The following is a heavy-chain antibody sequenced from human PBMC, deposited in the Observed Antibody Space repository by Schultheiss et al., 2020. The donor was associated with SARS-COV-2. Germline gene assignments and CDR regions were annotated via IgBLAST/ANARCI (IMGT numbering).Heavy chain of an antibody. CDR1: GFTFSSYW. D-gene: IGHD6-13*01. Sequence: GGSLRLSCAASGFTFSSYWMHWVRQAPGKGLEWVAYIKQDGSEKYYVDSVKGRFTISRDNVKNSLYLQMSSLRAEDTAVYYCVRGMAAAGMGGYDYYYGMDVWGQGTTVTVSS. J-gene: IGHJ6*02. CDR3: VRGMAAAGMGGYDYYYGMDV. CDR2: IKQDGSEK. V-gene: IGHV3-7*03.